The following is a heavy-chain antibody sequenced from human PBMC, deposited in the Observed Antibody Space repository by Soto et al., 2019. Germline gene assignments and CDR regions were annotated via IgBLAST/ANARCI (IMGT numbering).Heavy chain of an antibody. D-gene: IGHD6-6*01. V-gene: IGHV3-30*18. Sequence: GGSLRLSCAASGFTFSSYGMHWVRQAPGKGLEWVAVISYDGSNKYYADSVKGRFTISRDNSKNTLYLQMNSLRAEDTAVYYCAKDQAAVPNGSSSSSEYYYYGMDVWGQGTTVTVSS. J-gene: IGHJ6*02. CDR2: ISYDGSNK. CDR1: GFTFSSYG. CDR3: AKDQAAVPNGSSSSSEYYYYGMDV.